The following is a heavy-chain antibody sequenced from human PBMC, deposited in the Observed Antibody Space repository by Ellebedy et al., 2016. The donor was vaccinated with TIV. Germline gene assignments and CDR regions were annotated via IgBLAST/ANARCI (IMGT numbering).Heavy chain of an antibody. CDR2: ISSNRNYI. V-gene: IGHV3-21*01. J-gene: IGHJ4*02. Sequence: PGGSLRLSCVASGFTFSTYTMNWVRQAPGKGLEWLSSISSNRNYIYYADSLKGRFTISRDNSKNTLYLQMNSLRAEDTAVYYCATERSKQWLSLDYWGQGALVTVSS. CDR1: GFTFSTYT. CDR3: ATERSKQWLSLDY. D-gene: IGHD5-18*01.